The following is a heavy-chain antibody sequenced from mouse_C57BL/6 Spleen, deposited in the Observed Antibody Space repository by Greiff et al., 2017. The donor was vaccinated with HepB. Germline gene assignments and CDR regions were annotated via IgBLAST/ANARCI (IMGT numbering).Heavy chain of an antibody. D-gene: IGHD1-1*01. CDR3: ARLYGSSPAWFAY. J-gene: IGHJ3*01. CDR1: GFNIKDYY. Sequence: EVKLMESGAELVKPGASVKLSCTASGFNIKDYYMHWVKQRTEQGLEWIGRIDPEDGETKYAPKFQGKATITADTSSNTAYLQLSSLTSEDTAVYYCARLYGSSPAWFAYWGQGTLVTVSA. CDR2: IDPEDGET. V-gene: IGHV14-2*01.